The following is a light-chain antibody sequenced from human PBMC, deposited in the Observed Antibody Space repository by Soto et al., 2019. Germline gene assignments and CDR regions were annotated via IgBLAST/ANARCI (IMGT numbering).Light chain of an antibody. CDR1: QSVSSY. CDR3: QQRSNWPT. CDR2: DAS. J-gene: IGKJ1*01. V-gene: IGKV3-11*01. Sequence: EIVLPQSPATLSLSPGERATLSCRASQSVSSYLAWYQQKPGQAPRLLIYDASNRATGIPPRFSGSGSGTDFTLTISSLEPEDFAVYYCQQRSNWPTFGQGTKVDIK.